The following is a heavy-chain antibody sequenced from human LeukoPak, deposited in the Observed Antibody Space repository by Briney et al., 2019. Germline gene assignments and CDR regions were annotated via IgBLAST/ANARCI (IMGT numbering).Heavy chain of an antibody. CDR1: EGTFSSYA. D-gene: IGHD3-3*01. V-gene: IGHV1-69*13. J-gene: IGHJ5*02. CDR2: IIPIFGTA. CDR3: ARDLTIDRGRKVVASSGKSET. Sequence: SVKVSCKASEGTFSSYAISWVRQAPGQGLEWMGGIIPIFGTANYAQKFQGRVTITADESTSTAYMELSSLRSEDTAVYYCARDLTIDRGRKVVASSGKSETWGQGTLVTVSS.